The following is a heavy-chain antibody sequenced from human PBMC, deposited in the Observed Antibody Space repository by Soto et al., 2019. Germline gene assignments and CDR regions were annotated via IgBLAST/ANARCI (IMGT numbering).Heavy chain of an antibody. CDR3: ASEPHRGYGYGMDV. D-gene: IGHD6-13*01. J-gene: IGHJ6*02. CDR1: GGSISSYY. V-gene: IGHV4-4*07. Sequence: SETLSLTCTVSGGSISSYYWSWIRQPAGKGLEWIGRIYTSGSTNYNPSLKSRVTMSVDTSKNQFSLKLSSVTAADTAVYYCASEPHRGYGYGMDVWRQGTTVTVSS. CDR2: IYTSGST.